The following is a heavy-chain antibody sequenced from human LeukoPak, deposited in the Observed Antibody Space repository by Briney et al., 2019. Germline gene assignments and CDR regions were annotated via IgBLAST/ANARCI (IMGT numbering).Heavy chain of an antibody. CDR1: GGSISNSNYY. Sequence: PSETLSLTCTVSGGSISNSNYYWSWIRQPAGKGLEWIGRIYTSGSTNYNPSLKSRVTMSVDTSKNQFSLKLSSVTAADTAVYYCARDSRYYYGSGSYYNAPQVPWDYYYGMDVWGQGTTVTVSS. D-gene: IGHD3-10*01. CDR2: IYTSGST. J-gene: IGHJ6*02. CDR3: ARDSRYYYGSGSYYNAPQVPWDYYYGMDV. V-gene: IGHV4-61*02.